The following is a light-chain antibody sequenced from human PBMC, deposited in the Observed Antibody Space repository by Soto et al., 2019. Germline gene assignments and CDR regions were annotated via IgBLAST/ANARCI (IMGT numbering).Light chain of an antibody. CDR3: QQYGSSPYT. V-gene: IGKV3-20*01. CDR2: AAS. CDR1: QSVSANF. J-gene: IGKJ2*01. Sequence: EIVLTQSPGTLSLSPGERATLSCRASQSVSANFVAWYQQKPGQPPRLFIFAASGRAAVIPDRFSSSGCGTDIPLTISRLEDEYSAVYYCQQYGSSPYTFAQGTKLEI.